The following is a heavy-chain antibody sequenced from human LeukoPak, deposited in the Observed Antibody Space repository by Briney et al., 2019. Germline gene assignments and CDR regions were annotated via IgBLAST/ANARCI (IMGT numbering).Heavy chain of an antibody. J-gene: IGHJ4*02. D-gene: IGHD3-22*01. Sequence: ASVKVSCKASGYTFTSYGISWVRQAPGQGLEWMGWISSYNGNTNYAQKLQGRVTMTTDTSTSTAYMELRSLRSDDTAVYYCARAGDLDYYDSSGYYVDYWGQGTLVTVSS. CDR2: ISSYNGNT. CDR3: ARAGDLDYYDSSGYYVDY. CDR1: GYTFTSYG. V-gene: IGHV1-18*01.